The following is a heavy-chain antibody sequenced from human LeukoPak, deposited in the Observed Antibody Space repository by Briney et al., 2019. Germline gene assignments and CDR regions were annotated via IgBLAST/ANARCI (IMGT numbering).Heavy chain of an antibody. D-gene: IGHD6-19*01. CDR2: INPNSGGT. Sequence: ASVKVSCEASGYTFTGYYIHWVRQAPGQGPEWMGWINPNSGGTNYAQKFQGRVTMTRDTSLSTVYMELSRLRSDDTAVYYCATQATSGWHFSWGQGTLVTVSS. CDR1: GYTFTGYY. V-gene: IGHV1-2*02. CDR3: ATQATSGWHFS. J-gene: IGHJ5*02.